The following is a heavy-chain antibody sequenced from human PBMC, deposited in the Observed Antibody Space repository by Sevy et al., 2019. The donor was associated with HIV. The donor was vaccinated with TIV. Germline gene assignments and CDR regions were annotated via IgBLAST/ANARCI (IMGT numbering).Heavy chain of an antibody. V-gene: IGHV1-2*02. CDR2: INPDSGGP. CDR3: VRDDRDGYFDY. J-gene: IGHJ4*02. Sequence: ASVKVSCKASGYTFTGYYMHWVRQAPGQGLEWLGWINPDSGGPNYAPKFQGRVTLTRDTSFSTAYMELSRMKSDDTALYYCVRDDRDGYFDYWGQGTLVTVSS. CDR1: GYTFTGYY.